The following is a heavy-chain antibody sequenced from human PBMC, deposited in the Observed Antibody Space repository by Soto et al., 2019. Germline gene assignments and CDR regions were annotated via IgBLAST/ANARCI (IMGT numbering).Heavy chain of an antibody. CDR2: IYYSGST. CDR3: SRASEYSGYETDY. J-gene: IGHJ4*02. Sequence: QVQLQESGPGLVKPSQTLSLTCTVSCGSISSGGYYWSWIRQHPGQGLEWIGYIYYSGSTYYNKSLKSRCTISRDTSKNQLYLKLSSVTAAYTAVYYCSRASEYSGYETDYWGQGTLVTVSS. CDR1: CGSISSGGYY. V-gene: IGHV4-31*03. D-gene: IGHD5-12*01.